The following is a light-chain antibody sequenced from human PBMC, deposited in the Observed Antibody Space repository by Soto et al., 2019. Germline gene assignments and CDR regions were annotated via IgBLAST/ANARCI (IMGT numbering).Light chain of an antibody. J-gene: IGLJ1*01. CDR1: SSDVGGYSY. Sequence: QSVLTQPRSVSGSPGQSVTISCTGTSSDVGGYSYVSWFQQHPGKAPKPMIYDVSKRPSGVPDRFSGSKSGNTASLTISGLQAEDEADYYCCSFAGSYTLYVFGTGTKLTVL. V-gene: IGLV2-11*01. CDR2: DVS. CDR3: CSFAGSYTLYV.